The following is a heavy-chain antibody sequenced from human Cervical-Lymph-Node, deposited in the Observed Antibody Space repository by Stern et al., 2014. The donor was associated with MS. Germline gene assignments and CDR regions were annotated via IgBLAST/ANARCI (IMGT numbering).Heavy chain of an antibody. Sequence: VQLVESGAEVKEPGASVTIACRTSGYTFSNYYVHWVRQAPGQGLEWMGIINPSGGSTTYAQKFQGRVTMTRDTSTRTVYMEMSSLRSEDTAVYYCARDMGSGWSTCSLWGQVTLVTVSS. J-gene: IGHJ4*02. V-gene: IGHV1-46*01. CDR3: ARDMGSGWSTCSL. CDR2: INPSGGST. D-gene: IGHD6-19*01. CDR1: GYTFSNYY.